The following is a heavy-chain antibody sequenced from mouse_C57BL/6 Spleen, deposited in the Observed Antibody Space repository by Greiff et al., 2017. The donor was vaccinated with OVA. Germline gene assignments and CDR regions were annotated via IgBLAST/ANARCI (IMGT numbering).Heavy chain of an antibody. J-gene: IGHJ1*03. Sequence: EVQGVESGGGLVQPGGSLKLSCAASGFTFSDYYMYWVRQTPEKRLEWVAYISNGGGSTYYPDTVKGRFTISRDNAKNTLYLQMSRLKSEDTAMYYCARGGQGGYFDVWGTGTTVTVSS. CDR1: GFTFSDYY. CDR2: ISNGGGST. V-gene: IGHV5-12*01. CDR3: ARGGQGGYFDV.